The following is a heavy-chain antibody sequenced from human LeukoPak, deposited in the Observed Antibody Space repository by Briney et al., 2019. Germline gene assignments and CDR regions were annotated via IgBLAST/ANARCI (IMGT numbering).Heavy chain of an antibody. CDR2: INHSGST. V-gene: IGHV4-34*09. CDR3: ARGRGQLAGRQYYYYYYMDV. CDR1: GGSFSGYY. D-gene: IGHD1-1*01. J-gene: IGHJ6*03. Sequence: SETLSLTCAVYGGSFSGYYWSWIRQPPGKGLEWIGEINHSGSTNYNPSLKSRVTISVDTSKNQFSLKLSSVTAADTAVYYCARGRGQLAGRQYYYYYYMDVWGKGTTVTVSS.